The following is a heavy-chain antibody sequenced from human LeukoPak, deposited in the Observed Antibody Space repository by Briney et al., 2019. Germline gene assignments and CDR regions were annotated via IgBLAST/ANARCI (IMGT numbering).Heavy chain of an antibody. V-gene: IGHV3-23*01. Sequence: PGGSLRLSCAASRFTFSSYTMSAVREGPGERVERGSAISGSGGGTYYADYVKGRSTISRDNSKNTLYLQMNSLRAEDKAVYYCAKDMMATYYYDSSGSAFDYWGQGTLVTVSS. CDR3: AKDMMATYYYDSSGSAFDY. CDR1: RFTFSSYT. J-gene: IGHJ4*02. D-gene: IGHD3-22*01. CDR2: ISGSGGGT.